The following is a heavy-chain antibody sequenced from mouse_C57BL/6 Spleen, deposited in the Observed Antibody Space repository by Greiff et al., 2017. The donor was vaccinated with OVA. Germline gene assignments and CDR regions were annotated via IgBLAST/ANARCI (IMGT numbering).Heavy chain of an antibody. CDR2: IDPEDGDT. J-gene: IGHJ3*01. V-gene: IGHV14-2*01. CDR1: GFNITAYY. CDR3: ARDYGSSWFAY. D-gene: IGHD1-1*01. Sequence: VQLQQSGAELVKPGASVKLSCTASGFNITAYYMHWVKQRTEQGLEWIGRIDPEDGDTKYAPKFPGKATITADTSSNTAYLQLSSLTSEDTAVYYCARDYGSSWFAYWGQGTLVTVSA.